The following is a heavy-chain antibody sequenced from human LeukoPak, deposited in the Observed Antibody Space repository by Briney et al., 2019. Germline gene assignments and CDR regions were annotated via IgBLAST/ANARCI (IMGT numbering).Heavy chain of an antibody. Sequence: VASVKVSCKASGYTFTSYDITWVRQATGQGLEWMGWMNPNRGNTGYAQKFQGRVTITRNTSISTAYMELSSLRSEDTAVYYCARGSYCSSTSCYTGYYYYYYMDVWGKGTTVTVSS. D-gene: IGHD2-2*02. CDR1: GYTFTSYD. CDR3: ARGSYCSSTSCYTGYYYYYYMDV. V-gene: IGHV1-8*03. J-gene: IGHJ6*03. CDR2: MNPNRGNT.